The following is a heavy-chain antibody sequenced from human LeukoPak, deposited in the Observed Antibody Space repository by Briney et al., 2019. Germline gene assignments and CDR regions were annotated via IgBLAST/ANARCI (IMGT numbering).Heavy chain of an antibody. CDR3: ARGAYGDYDS. V-gene: IGHV3-23*01. CDR1: GGSISSSSYY. CDR2: ISAGADST. J-gene: IGHJ5*01. Sequence: ETLSLTCTVSGGSISSSSYYWGWVRQAPGKGLEWVSAISAGADSTYYADSVQGRFTISRDNSKHTLFLQMSGLRAEDTAVYFCARGAYGDYDSWGQGTLVTVSS. D-gene: IGHD4-17*01.